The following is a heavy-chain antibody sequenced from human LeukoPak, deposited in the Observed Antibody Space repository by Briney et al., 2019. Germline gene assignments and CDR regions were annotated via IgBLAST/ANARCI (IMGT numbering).Heavy chain of an antibody. CDR1: GASIRSGDYY. CDR3: ARDCSGGSCYGAFDI. CDR2: IYDSGST. D-gene: IGHD2-15*01. V-gene: IGHV4-30-4*01. J-gene: IGHJ3*02. Sequence: SQTLSLTCTVSGASIRSGDYYWSWLRQPPGKGLEWIGYIYDSGSTYYNPSLKSRITISVDTSENRFSLKLSPVTATDTAVYYCARDCSGGSCYGAFDIWGQGTMVTVSS.